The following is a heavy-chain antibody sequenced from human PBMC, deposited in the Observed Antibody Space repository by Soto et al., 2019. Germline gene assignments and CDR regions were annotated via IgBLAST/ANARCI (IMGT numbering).Heavy chain of an antibody. CDR2: IYYSGST. D-gene: IGHD6-25*01. Sequence: SETLSLTCTVSGGSISSVGHYWTWIRQQPGKGLEWIGYIYYSGSTDYNPSLKSRVTISVDRSKNQFSLNLSSVTAADTAIYYCARESGGYDSSTRYGLDVWGQGTTVTVSS. V-gene: IGHV4-31*03. CDR3: ARESGGYDSSTRYGLDV. J-gene: IGHJ6*02. CDR1: GGSISSVGHY.